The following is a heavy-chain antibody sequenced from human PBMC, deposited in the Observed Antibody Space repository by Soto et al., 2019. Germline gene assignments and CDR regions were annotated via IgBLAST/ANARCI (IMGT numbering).Heavy chain of an antibody. Sequence: SVKVSCKTSGATFSSYAINWVRQAPGQGLEWMGGIVPLFRTTNYAQKFQGRVTITADTSTYTVYMELSELRSGDTAVYYCARGGYSSTWSNLLDRSGLDVWGQGTTVTVSS. CDR2: IVPLFRTT. CDR3: ARGGYSSTWSNLLDRSGLDV. CDR1: GATFSSYA. D-gene: IGHD6-13*01. J-gene: IGHJ6*02. V-gene: IGHV1-69*06.